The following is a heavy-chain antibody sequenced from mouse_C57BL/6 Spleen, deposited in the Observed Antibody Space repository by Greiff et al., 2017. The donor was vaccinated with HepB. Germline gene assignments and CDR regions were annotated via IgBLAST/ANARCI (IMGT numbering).Heavy chain of an antibody. CDR3: ARRTTVVEGWYFDV. J-gene: IGHJ1*03. CDR2: IYPGDGDT. V-gene: IGHV1-80*01. CDR1: GYAFSSYW. Sequence: QVQLKESGAELVKPGASVKISCKASGYAFSSYWMNWVKQRPGKGLEWIGQIYPGDGDTNYNGKFKGKATLTADKSSSTAYMQLSSLTSEDSAVYFCARRTTVVEGWYFDVWGTGTTVTVSS. D-gene: IGHD1-1*01.